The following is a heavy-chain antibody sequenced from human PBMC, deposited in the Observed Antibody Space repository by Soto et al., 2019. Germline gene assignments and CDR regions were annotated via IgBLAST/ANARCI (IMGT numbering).Heavy chain of an antibody. CDR2: MNPNSGNT. CDR3: ARGSGYYDFWTGYFNWFDL. CDR1: GYTFTSYD. Sequence: ASVKVSCKASGYTFTSYDINWVRQATGQGLEWMGWMNPNSGNTGYAQKFQGRVTMTRNTSISTAYMELSSLRSEDTAVYYCARGSGYYDFWTGYFNWFDLWGQGTLVTVSS. D-gene: IGHD3-3*01. V-gene: IGHV1-8*01. J-gene: IGHJ5*02.